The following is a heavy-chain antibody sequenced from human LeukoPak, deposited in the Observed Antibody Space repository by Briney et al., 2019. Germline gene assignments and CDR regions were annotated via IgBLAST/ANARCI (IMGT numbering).Heavy chain of an antibody. CDR3: ASNSIFGVVIIGWFDP. D-gene: IGHD3-3*01. Sequence: ASVKVSCKASGYTFTSYYMHWVRQAPGQGLEWMGIINPSGGRTTYAQKFQGRVTMTRDTSTSTAYMELSRLRSDDTAVYYCASNSIFGVVIIGWFDPWGQGTLVTVSS. CDR1: GYTFTSYY. J-gene: IGHJ5*02. CDR2: INPSGGRT. V-gene: IGHV1-46*01.